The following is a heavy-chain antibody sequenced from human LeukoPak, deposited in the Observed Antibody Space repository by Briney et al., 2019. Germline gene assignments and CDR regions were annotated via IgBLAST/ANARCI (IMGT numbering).Heavy chain of an antibody. J-gene: IGHJ4*02. CDR3: SLVDYGDY. D-gene: IGHD2-15*01. CDR2: INADNGNT. Sequence: ASVTVSCKASGYTFTSYAVHWVRQAPGQRLEWMGWINADNGNTKYLQKFQGRVTFTRDTSAGTAYMELSSLRSEDTAVYYCSLVDYGDYWGQGTLVTVSS. V-gene: IGHV1-3*01. CDR1: GYTFTSYA.